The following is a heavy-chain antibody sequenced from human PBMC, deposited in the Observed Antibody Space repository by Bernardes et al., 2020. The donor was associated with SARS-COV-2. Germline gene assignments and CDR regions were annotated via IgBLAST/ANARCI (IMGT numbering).Heavy chain of an antibody. V-gene: IGHV3-23*01. Sequence: GGSLRLSCAASGFTFNTYAMSWVRQAPGKGLEWISAITDSGESTYYADSVQGRFTISRDTSKNTLYLQMNSLRAEDTAVYFCARVPHPTYYFDYWGQGTLVTVSS. CDR2: ITDSGEST. J-gene: IGHJ4*02. CDR3: ARVPHPTYYFDY. CDR1: GFTFNTYA.